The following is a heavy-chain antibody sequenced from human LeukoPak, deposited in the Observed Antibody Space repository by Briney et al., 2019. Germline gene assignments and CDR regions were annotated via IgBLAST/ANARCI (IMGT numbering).Heavy chain of an antibody. J-gene: IGHJ6*03. CDR2: IYTSGST. CDR1: GGSISSYY. D-gene: IGHD3-3*01. Sequence: SETLSLTCTVSGGSISSYYWSWIRQPAGKGLEWIGRIYTSGSTNYNPSLTSRVTMSVDTSKNQFSLKLSSVTAADTAVYYCARGILEWVRNYYYYYMDVWGKGTTVTVSS. CDR3: ARGILEWVRNYYYYYMDV. V-gene: IGHV4-4*07.